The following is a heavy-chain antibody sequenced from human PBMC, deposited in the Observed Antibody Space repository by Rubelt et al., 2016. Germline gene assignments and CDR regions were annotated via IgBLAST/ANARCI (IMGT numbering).Heavy chain of an antibody. V-gene: IGHV1-69*13. Sequence: QVQLVQSGAEVKKPGASVKVSCKASGYTFTSYAISWVRQAPGQGLEWMGGDIPIFGTANYAQKFQCRVTSTADESTSTAYMELSSLRAEATAVYYCARGSGSYTFDYWGQGTLVTVSS. CDR1: GYTFTSYA. D-gene: IGHD1-26*01. J-gene: IGHJ4*02. CDR3: ARGSGSYTFDY. CDR2: DIPIFGTA.